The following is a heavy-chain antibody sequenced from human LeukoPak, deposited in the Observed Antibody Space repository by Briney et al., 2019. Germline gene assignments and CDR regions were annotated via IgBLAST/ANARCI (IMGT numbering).Heavy chain of an antibody. J-gene: IGHJ4*02. D-gene: IGHD5-24*01. CDR1: GYTFIEYG. V-gene: IGHV1-18*01. CDR3: AREPSNSDGWHEHFDY. CDR2: ISTYNGDT. Sequence: APVKVSCKASGYTFIEYGIGWVRQAPGQGLEWMGWISTYNGDTRYAQNLQDRLTVTTDTSTNTAYMQLRSLTPDDTAVYYCAREPSNSDGWHEHFDYWGQGSLDSASS.